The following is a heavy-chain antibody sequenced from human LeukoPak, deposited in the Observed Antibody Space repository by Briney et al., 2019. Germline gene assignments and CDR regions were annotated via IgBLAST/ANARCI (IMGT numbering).Heavy chain of an antibody. CDR2: IKSKTDGGTT. D-gene: IGHD2-2*01. CDR1: GFTFSNAW. Sequence: GGSLRLSCAASGFTFSNAWMSWVRQAPGKGLEWVVRIKSKTDGGTTDYAAPVKGRFAISRDDSKNTLYLQMNSLKTEDTAVYYCTTKPLGYCSSSSCYSYFDYWGQGTLVTVSS. CDR3: TTKPLGYCSSSSCYSYFDY. V-gene: IGHV3-15*01. J-gene: IGHJ4*02.